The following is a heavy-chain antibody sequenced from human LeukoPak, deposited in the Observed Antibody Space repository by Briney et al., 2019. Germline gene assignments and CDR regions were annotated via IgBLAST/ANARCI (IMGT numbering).Heavy chain of an antibody. CDR1: GFTFSSYA. CDR3: AGGIAVAGIYFDY. Sequence: GSLRLSCAASGFTFSSYAMSWIRQPPGKGLEWIGSIYHSGSTYYNPSLKSRVTISVDTSKNKFSLKLSPVPAADTAVVYCAGGIAVAGIYFDYWGQGTLVTVSS. D-gene: IGHD6-19*01. V-gene: IGHV4-38-2*01. CDR2: IYHSGST. J-gene: IGHJ4*02.